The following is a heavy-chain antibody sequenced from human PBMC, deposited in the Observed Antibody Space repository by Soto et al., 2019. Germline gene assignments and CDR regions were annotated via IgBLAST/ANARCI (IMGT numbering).Heavy chain of an antibody. J-gene: IGHJ6*02. CDR3: ASSSLYGMDV. CDR2: TAYTGNT. CDR1: GGSITSYH. Sequence: LSLTCVVSGGSITSYHWSWIRQFPGKGLEWIAYTAYTGNTNYNPSLKSRVTISIDTSKNQFSLKVGSVTAADTAVYYCASSSLYGMDVWGQGTTVTVSS. V-gene: IGHV4-59*08.